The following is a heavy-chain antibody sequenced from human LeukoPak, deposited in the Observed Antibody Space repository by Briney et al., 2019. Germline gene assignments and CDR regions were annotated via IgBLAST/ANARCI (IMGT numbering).Heavy chain of an antibody. V-gene: IGHV1-2*02. Sequence: ASVKVSCKTSGSTFTGAYMHWVRQAPGQGLEWMGWVNPNSGETKFAQKFQGRVTMTRDTSIRTVYMDLGGLRSDDTAVYYCARGLFNSGYNYWGQGSLVTVSS. CDR3: ARGLFNSGYNY. CDR2: VNPNSGET. CDR1: GSTFTGAY. J-gene: IGHJ4*02. D-gene: IGHD3-9*01.